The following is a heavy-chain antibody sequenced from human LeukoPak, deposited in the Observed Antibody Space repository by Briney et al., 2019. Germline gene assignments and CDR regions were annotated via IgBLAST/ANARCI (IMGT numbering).Heavy chain of an antibody. CDR1: GFTFSSYS. Sequence: GGSLRLSCAASGFTFSSYSMDWVRQAPGKGLEWVSSISSSSSYIYYADSVKGRFTISRDNAKNSLYLQMNSLRAGDTAVYYCARLYVWGSYRDAFDIWGQGTMVTVSS. CDR2: ISSSSSYI. CDR3: ARLYVWGSYRDAFDI. J-gene: IGHJ3*02. V-gene: IGHV3-21*01. D-gene: IGHD3-16*02.